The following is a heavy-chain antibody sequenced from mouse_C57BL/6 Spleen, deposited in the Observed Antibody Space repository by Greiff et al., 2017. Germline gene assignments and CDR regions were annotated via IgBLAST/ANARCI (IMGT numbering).Heavy chain of an antibody. J-gene: IGHJ1*03. CDR3: AIGYYGSSNSYWYFDV. V-gene: IGHV1-72*01. CDR2: IDPNSGGP. CDR1: GYTFTSYW. Sequence: VQLQQPGAELVKPGASVKLSCKASGYTFTSYWMHWVKQRPGRGLEWIGRIDPNSGGPKYNEKFKSKATLTVDKPSSTAYLQLSSLTSEDSAVYYCAIGYYGSSNSYWYFDVWGTGTTVTVSS. D-gene: IGHD1-1*01.